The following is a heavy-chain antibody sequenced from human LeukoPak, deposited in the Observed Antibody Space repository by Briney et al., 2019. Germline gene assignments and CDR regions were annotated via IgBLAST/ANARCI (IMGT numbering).Heavy chain of an antibody. CDR3: ARSYSSGYYHLAEYFQH. Sequence: SETLSLTCTVSGGSISSYYWSWIRQPPGKGLEWIGYIYYSGSTNYNPSLKSRVTISVDTSKNQFSLKLSSVTAADTAVYYCARSYSSGYYHLAEYFQHWGQGTLVTVSS. CDR2: IYYSGST. V-gene: IGHV4-59*08. CDR1: GGSISSYY. D-gene: IGHD3-22*01. J-gene: IGHJ1*01.